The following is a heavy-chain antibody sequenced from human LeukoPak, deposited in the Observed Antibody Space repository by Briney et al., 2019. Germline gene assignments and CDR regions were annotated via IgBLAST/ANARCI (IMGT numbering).Heavy chain of an antibody. V-gene: IGHV4-59*01. CDR2: IYYSGST. CDR1: GGSISSYY. D-gene: IGHD3-3*01. Sequence: SETLSLTCTVSGGSISSYYWSWIRQPPGEGLVWIGYIYYSGSTNYNPSLKSRVTLSIDTYKNTVSPKLSPVTAADTAVYYCARQLRFLEWLLIDYWGQGTLVTVSS. CDR3: ARQLRFLEWLLIDY. J-gene: IGHJ4*02.